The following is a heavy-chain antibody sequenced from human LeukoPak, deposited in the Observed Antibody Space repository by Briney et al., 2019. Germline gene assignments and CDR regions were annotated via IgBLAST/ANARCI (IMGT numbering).Heavy chain of an antibody. CDR1: RFNLSAYT. CDR2: ISSSSVYI. Sequence: GGSLRLSCAASRFNLSAYTMNWVRQAPGKGLEWVSSISSSSVYIYYADSVKGRFTISRDNAKNSVYLQMNSLRAEDTAVYYCAISSSKYKYWGQGTLVTVSS. CDR3: AISSSKYKY. J-gene: IGHJ4*02. V-gene: IGHV3-21*04. D-gene: IGHD6-6*01.